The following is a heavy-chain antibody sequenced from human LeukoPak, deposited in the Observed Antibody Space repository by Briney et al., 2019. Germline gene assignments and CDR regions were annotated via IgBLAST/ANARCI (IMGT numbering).Heavy chain of an antibody. Sequence: SETLSLTCTVSGGSISSSSYYWGWIRQPPGKGLEWIGSIYYSESTYYNPSLKSRVTISVDTSKNQFSLKLSSVTAADTAVYYCARSAAGITMIVVVISPFGYWGQGTLVTVSS. CDR2: IYYSEST. CDR3: ARSAAGITMIVVVISPFGY. J-gene: IGHJ4*02. D-gene: IGHD3-22*01. CDR1: GGSISSSSYY. V-gene: IGHV4-39*07.